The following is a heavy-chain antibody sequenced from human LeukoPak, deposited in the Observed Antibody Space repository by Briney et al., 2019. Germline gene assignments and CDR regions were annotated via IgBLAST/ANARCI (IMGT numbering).Heavy chain of an antibody. J-gene: IGHJ6*03. V-gene: IGHV1-18*01. CDR2: ISAYNGNT. CDR3: AREGSVFYYYYYMDV. D-gene: IGHD3-10*01. CDR1: GYSFTSYG. Sequence: ASVKVSFKASGYSFTSYGFSWVRQAPAQGLEWTGWISAYNGNTKYAQKLQGKVTMTTDTSTSTAYMELRSLRSDDTAVYYCAREGSVFYYYYYMDVWGKGTTVTVSS.